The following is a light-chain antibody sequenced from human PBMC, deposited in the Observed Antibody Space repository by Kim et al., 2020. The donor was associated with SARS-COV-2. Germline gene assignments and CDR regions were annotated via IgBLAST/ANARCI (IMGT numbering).Light chain of an antibody. CDR1: ESISKW. CDR2: DAS. V-gene: IGKV1-5*01. J-gene: IGKJ1*01. CDR3: QGYKSYTWT. Sequence: ASVGDRVTITCRASESISKWLARYQQKPGKAPKLLIYDASSLESGVPSRFSGSGSGTEFTLTISSLQPDEFGTYYCQGYKSYTWTFGQGTKVDIK.